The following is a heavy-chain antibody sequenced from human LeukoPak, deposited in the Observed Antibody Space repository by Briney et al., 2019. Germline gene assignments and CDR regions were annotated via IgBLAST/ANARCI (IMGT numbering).Heavy chain of an antibody. CDR1: GFTFSSYG. J-gene: IGHJ4*02. V-gene: IGHV3-30*18. D-gene: IGHD4-17*01. CDR2: ISYDGSNK. CDR3: AKGVSTTVTTGFDY. Sequence: GGSLRLSCAASGFTFSSYGMHWVRQAPGKGLEWVAVISYDGSNKYYADSVKGRFTISRDSSKNTLYLQMNSLRAEDTAVYYCAKGVSTTVTTGFDYWGQGTLVTVSS.